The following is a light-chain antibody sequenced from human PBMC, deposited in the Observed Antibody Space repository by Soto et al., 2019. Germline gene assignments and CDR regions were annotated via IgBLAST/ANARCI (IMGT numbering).Light chain of an antibody. Sequence: IVLTQSSGTLSLSPGERTTLSCMASQSVSSALAWYQQKPGQAPRLLIYGASTRATGIPARFSGSGSGTDFTLTISRLQPEDFAVYYCQQRSNWPLTLGQGTRLEIK. V-gene: IGKV3-11*01. CDR3: QQRSNWPLT. CDR2: GAS. J-gene: IGKJ5*01. CDR1: QSVSSA.